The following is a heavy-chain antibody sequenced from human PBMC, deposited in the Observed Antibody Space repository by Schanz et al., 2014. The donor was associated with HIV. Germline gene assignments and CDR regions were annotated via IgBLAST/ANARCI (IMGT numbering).Heavy chain of an antibody. CDR3: ARLRNLRRETNGYWYFDL. CDR1: GFTFSDYG. CDR2: IWNDGSNT. Sequence: QVQLVESGGGVVQPGRSLRLSCTASGFTFSDYGMHWVRQAPGKGLEWVAVIWNDGSNTFYADSVKGRFTISRDNSKKTVFLQMNNLRAEDTAVYYCARLRNLRRETNGYWYFDLWGRGTLVTVSS. J-gene: IGHJ2*01. V-gene: IGHV3-33*01. D-gene: IGHD1-1*01.